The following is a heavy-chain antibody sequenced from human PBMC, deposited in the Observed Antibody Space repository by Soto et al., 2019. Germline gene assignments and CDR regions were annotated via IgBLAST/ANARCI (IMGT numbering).Heavy chain of an antibody. Sequence: QVQLVESGGGVVQPGRSLRLSCAASGFTFSSYGMHWVRQAPGKGLEWVAVIWYDGSNKYYADSVKGRFTISRDNSKNTLNLQMNSLRAEDTAVYYCARDYSYGRGGYYFDYWGQGTLVTVSS. D-gene: IGHD5-18*01. CDR3: ARDYSYGRGGYYFDY. J-gene: IGHJ4*02. V-gene: IGHV3-33*01. CDR1: GFTFSSYG. CDR2: IWYDGSNK.